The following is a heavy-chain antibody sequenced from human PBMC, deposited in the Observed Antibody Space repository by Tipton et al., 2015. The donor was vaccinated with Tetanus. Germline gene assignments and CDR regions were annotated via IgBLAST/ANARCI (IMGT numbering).Heavy chain of an antibody. V-gene: IGHV4-4*07. CDR2: IDTSGIT. CDR3: ARGFGAYWYYFDY. Sequence: TLPLTCTVSADSFTNFYWTWIRQPAGKGLEWIGRIDTSGITNYNPSLKSRVTMSVDTSKNQFSLKLSSVTAADTAVYYCARGFGAYWYYFDYWGQGTLVTVSS. J-gene: IGHJ4*02. D-gene: IGHD4-17*01. CDR1: ADSFTNFY.